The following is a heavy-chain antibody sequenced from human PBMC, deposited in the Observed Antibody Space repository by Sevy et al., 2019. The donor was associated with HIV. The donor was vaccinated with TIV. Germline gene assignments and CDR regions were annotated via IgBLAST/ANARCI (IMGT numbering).Heavy chain of an antibody. CDR3: VRGPGYYFDH. CDR2: ISSSPTVI. D-gene: IGHD5-12*01. V-gene: IGHV3-48*02. J-gene: IGHJ4*02. CDR1: GFTFSSYS. Sequence: GGSLRLSCIASGFTFSSYSMNWVRQAPGKGLEWVSFISSSPTVIYYADSVKGRFTPSRDNAENSVYLQMNSLRDEDTAVYYCVRGPGYYFDHWGQETLVTVSS.